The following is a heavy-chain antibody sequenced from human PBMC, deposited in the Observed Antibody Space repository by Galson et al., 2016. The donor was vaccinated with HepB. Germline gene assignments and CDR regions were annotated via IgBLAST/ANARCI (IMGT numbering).Heavy chain of an antibody. CDR1: GFTFSNHG. V-gene: IGHV3-33*01. J-gene: IGHJ4*02. Sequence: SLRLSCAASGFTFSNHGMHWVRQALGKGLECVAVIWADGGNKYYVDSVKGRFTISRDNSKNTVYLQMNSLRADDTAVYYCARDMYTGSYIIDYWGQGTLVTVSS. D-gene: IGHD1-26*01. CDR2: IWADGGNK. CDR3: ARDMYTGSYIIDY.